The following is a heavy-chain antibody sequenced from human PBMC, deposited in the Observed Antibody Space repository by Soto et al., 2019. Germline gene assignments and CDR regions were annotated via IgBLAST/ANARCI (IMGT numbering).Heavy chain of an antibody. CDR3: ARGGYVRELDAGDY. CDR2: INPIGGGT. V-gene: IGHV1-46*01. D-gene: IGHD1-26*01. CDR1: GYTLTSYY. Sequence: QVQLVQSGAEVKKPGASVKVSCKASGYTLTSYYMHWVRQAPGQGLEWMGIINPIGGGTRYAQKLQGRVTMTRDTSTNTFYMDLSSLSSEDTAVYYCARGGYVRELDAGDYWGQGTLVTVSS. J-gene: IGHJ4*02.